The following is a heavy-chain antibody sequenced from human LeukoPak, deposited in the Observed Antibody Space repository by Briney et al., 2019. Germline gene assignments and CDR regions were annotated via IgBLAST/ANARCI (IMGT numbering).Heavy chain of an antibody. D-gene: IGHD1-26*01. CDR2: MSSSRDYV. Sequence: GGSLRLSCAASGFIFPNAWMHWVRQVPGKGLEWVSSMSSSRDYVFYADSVKGRFTIFRDNANQSLDLEMSSLRGEDTAIYYCARGLVGAAFDYWGRGTLVTVSS. V-gene: IGHV3-21*01. CDR1: GFIFPNAW. J-gene: IGHJ4*02. CDR3: ARGLVGAAFDY.